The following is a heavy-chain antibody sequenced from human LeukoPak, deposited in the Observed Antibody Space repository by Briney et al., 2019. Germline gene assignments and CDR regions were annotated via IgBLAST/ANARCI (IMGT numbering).Heavy chain of an antibody. CDR1: GFTVSSNY. CDR2: IYSGGST. CDR3: ARSLGSSGYQDY. V-gene: IGHV3-66*01. J-gene: IGHJ4*02. D-gene: IGHD3-22*01. Sequence: PGGSLRLSCAASGFTVSSNYMSWVRQAPGKGLEWVSFIYSGGSTYYADSVKGRFTISRDNAKNTVYLQMNSLRAEDTAVYYCARSLGSSGYQDYWGQRTLVTVSS.